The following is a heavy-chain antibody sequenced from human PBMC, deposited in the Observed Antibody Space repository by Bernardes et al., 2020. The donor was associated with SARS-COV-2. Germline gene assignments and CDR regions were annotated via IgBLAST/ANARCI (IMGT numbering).Heavy chain of an antibody. Sequence: VEVSCKASGYTFTSYGITWVRQAPGQGLEWMGWISAYNDNTNYAQKLQGRVTMTTDTSTSTAYMELRSLRSDDTAVYYCAREDIGYCSDGSCQPFDYWGQGTLVTVSS. CDR3: AREDIGYCSDGSCQPFDY. CDR1: GYTFTSYG. J-gene: IGHJ4*02. V-gene: IGHV1-18*01. D-gene: IGHD2-15*01. CDR2: ISAYNDNT.